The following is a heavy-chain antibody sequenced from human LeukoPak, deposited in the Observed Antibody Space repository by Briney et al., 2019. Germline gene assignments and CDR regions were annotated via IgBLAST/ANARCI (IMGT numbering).Heavy chain of an antibody. J-gene: IGHJ4*02. Sequence: GGSLRLSCTGSGFTLSSYEMTWIRQAPGKGLEWVSSIDYSGDSPYYADSVKGRFTMSRDNSKNIVYLQLSSLRPEDTAVYYRARDYLWDEYYFDYWGQGTLVTVSS. CDR2: IDYSGDSP. CDR1: GFTLSSYE. V-gene: IGHV3-23*01. CDR3: ARDYLWDEYYFDY. D-gene: IGHD1-26*01.